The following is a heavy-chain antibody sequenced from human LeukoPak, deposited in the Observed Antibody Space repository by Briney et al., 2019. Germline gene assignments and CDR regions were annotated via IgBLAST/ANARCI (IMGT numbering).Heavy chain of an antibody. CDR1: GFTFGSYS. V-gene: IGHV3-21*01. CDR3: ATVPHDSSGLDAFDI. Sequence: GGSLRLSCAASGFTFGSYSMNWVRQAPGKGLEWVSSISSSSSYIYYADSVKGRFTISRDNAKNSLYLQMNSLRAEDTAVYYCATVPHDSSGLDAFDIWGQGTMVTVSS. J-gene: IGHJ3*02. D-gene: IGHD3-22*01. CDR2: ISSSSSYI.